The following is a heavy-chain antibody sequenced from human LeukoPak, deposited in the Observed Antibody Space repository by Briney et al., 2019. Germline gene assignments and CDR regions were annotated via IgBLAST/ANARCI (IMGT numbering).Heavy chain of an antibody. Sequence: ASVKVSCKASGYTFTSYGISWVRQAPGQGLEWMGWISAYNGNTNYAQKLQGRVTMTTDTSTSTAYMELRSLRSDDTAMYYCARVREYCSSTSCSQLDYWGQGTLVTVSS. J-gene: IGHJ4*02. CDR1: GYTFTSYG. V-gene: IGHV1-18*01. CDR3: ARVREYCSSTSCSQLDY. D-gene: IGHD2-2*01. CDR2: ISAYNGNT.